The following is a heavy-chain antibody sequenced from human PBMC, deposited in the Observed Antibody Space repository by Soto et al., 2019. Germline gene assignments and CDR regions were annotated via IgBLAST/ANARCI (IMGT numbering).Heavy chain of an antibody. J-gene: IGHJ4*02. CDR1: GFIVSSNQ. D-gene: IGHD3-3*01. CDR2: IYSGNTT. V-gene: IGHV3-53*01. Sequence: GGSLRLSFVASGFIVSSNQMSWVRQAPGKGLEWVSFIYSGNTTYYADSVEGRFTISRDDSKNTLHLQINSLRVEETAVYYCVRGPSDQKLRLVEWPYGYXWGQGALFTISX. CDR3: VRGPSDQKLRLVEWPYGYX.